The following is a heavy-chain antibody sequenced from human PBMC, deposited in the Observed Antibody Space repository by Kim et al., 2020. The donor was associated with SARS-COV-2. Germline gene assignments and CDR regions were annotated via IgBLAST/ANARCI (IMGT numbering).Heavy chain of an antibody. V-gene: IGHV5-51*01. D-gene: IGHD3-10*01. CDR2: IYPGDSDT. CDR3: ARQTMVRGCSSGWHFDY. Sequence: GESLKISCKGSGYSFTSYWIGWVRQMPGKGLEWMGIIYPGDSDTRYSPSFQGQVTISADKSISTAYLQWSSLKASDPAMYYCARQTMVRGCSSGWHFDYWGQGTLVTVSS. J-gene: IGHJ4*02. CDR1: GYSFTSYW.